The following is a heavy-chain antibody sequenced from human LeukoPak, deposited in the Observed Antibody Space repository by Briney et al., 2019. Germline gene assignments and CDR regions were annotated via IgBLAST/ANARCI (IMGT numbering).Heavy chain of an antibody. CDR2: IRYDGSNK. V-gene: IGHV3-30*02. D-gene: IGHD1-26*01. CDR1: GFTFSSYG. CDR3: ARGNRIVGATTGAFDI. Sequence: GGSLRLSCAASGFTFSSYGMHWVRQAPGKGLEWVAVIRYDGSNKYYADSVKGRFTISRDNSKNTLYLQMNSLRAEDTAVCYCARGNRIVGATTGAFDIWGQGTMVTVSS. J-gene: IGHJ3*02.